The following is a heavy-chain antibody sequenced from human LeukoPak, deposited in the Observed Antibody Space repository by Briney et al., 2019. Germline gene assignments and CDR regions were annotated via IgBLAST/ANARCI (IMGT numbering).Heavy chain of an antibody. Sequence: NPSETLSLTCTVSGGSISNYYWSWIRQPPGKGLEWIGYIYYSGSTNYNPSLKSRVTISVDTSKNQFSLKLSSVTAADTAVYYCARGAYGDSTHFDSWGQGTLVTVSS. D-gene: IGHD4-17*01. CDR3: ARGAYGDSTHFDS. J-gene: IGHJ4*02. CDR1: GGSISNYY. V-gene: IGHV4-59*01. CDR2: IYYSGST.